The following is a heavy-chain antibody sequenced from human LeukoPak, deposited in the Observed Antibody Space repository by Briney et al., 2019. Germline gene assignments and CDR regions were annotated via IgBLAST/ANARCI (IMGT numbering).Heavy chain of an antibody. Sequence: GGSLRLSCAASGFTVSSNYMSWVRQAPGKGLEWVSVIYSGGSTYYADSVKGRFTISRDNSRNTLYLQMNSLRAEDTAVYYCARDLRYCSSTSCYDYYGMDVWGQGTTVTVSS. V-gene: IGHV3-66*01. CDR2: IYSGGST. J-gene: IGHJ6*02. CDR1: GFTVSSNY. D-gene: IGHD2-2*01. CDR3: ARDLRYCSSTSCYDYYGMDV.